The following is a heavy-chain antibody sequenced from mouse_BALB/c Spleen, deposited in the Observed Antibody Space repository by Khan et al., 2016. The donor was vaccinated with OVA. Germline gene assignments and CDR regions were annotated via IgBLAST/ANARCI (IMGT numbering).Heavy chain of an antibody. Sequence: VQLQESGAELMKPGASVKISCKATGYTFSTYWMEWVKQRPGHGLEWIGEILPGSGDTKYNENFKDKASFTADTSSNTAYMQLSSLTSADSAVYFCAREGWFAYWGQGTLVTVAA. CDR3: AREGWFAY. CDR2: ILPGSGDT. V-gene: IGHV1-9*01. CDR1: GYTFSTYW. J-gene: IGHJ3*01.